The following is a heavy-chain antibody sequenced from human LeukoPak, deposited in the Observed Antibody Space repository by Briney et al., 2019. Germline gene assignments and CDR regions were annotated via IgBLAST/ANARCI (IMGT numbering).Heavy chain of an antibody. V-gene: IGHV3-21*01. Sequence: GGSLRLSCAASGFTFSSYAMTWVRQAPGKGLEWVSSIGGSGSSIYYADSVKGRFTISRDNAKNSLYLHMNSLRAEDTAVYYCARATTEAGISATGTGYWAQGTLVTVSS. D-gene: IGHD6-13*01. CDR3: ARATTEAGISATGTGY. CDR2: IGGSGSSI. J-gene: IGHJ4*02. CDR1: GFTFSSYA.